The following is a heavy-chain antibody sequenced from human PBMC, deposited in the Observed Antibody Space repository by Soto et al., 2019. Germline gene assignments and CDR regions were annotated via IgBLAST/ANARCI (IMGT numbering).Heavy chain of an antibody. V-gene: IGHV4-30-4*01. Sequence: PSETLSLTCTVSGGSISSGDYYWSWIRQPPGKGLEWIGYIYYSGSTYYNPSLKSRVTISVDTSKNQFSLKLSSVTAADTAVYYCARKSSPMITFGGDFDYWGQGTLVTVSS. CDR1: GGSISSGDYY. J-gene: IGHJ4*02. CDR3: ARKSSPMITFGGDFDY. D-gene: IGHD3-16*01. CDR2: IYYSGST.